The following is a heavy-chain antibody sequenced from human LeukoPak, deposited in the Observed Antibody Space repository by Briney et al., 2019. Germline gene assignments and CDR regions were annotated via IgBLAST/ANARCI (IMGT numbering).Heavy chain of an antibody. D-gene: IGHD3-10*01. CDR2: ISAYNGNT. Sequence: TSVKVSCKASGYTFTSYGISWVRQAPGQGLEWMGWISAYNGNTNYAQKLQGRVTMTTDTSTSTAYMELRSLRSDDTAVYYCARDLVRRPENLRVLAPGYVDYWGQGTLVTVSS. CDR1: GYTFTSYG. J-gene: IGHJ4*02. V-gene: IGHV1-18*01. CDR3: ARDLVRRPENLRVLAPGYVDY.